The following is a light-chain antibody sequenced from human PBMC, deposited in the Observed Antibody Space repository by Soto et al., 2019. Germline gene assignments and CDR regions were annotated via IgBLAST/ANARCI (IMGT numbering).Light chain of an antibody. Sequence: EIVLTQSPATLSLSPGERATLSCRASQSVSSYFAWYQQKPGQAPRLLIYDASNRATGIPARFSGSGSGTDFTLTISSLEPEDLAVYYCQQRSNWLTFGGGTKGEIK. CDR1: QSVSSY. CDR3: QQRSNWLT. V-gene: IGKV3-11*01. CDR2: DAS. J-gene: IGKJ4*01.